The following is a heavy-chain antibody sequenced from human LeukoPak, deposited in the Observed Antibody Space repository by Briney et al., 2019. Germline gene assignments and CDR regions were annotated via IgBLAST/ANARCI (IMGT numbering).Heavy chain of an antibody. J-gene: IGHJ4*02. CDR2: INPNSGDT. CDR1: GYTFTGYY. D-gene: IGHD4-17*01. Sequence: ASVKVSCKASGYTFTGYYIYWVRQASGQGPEWMGRINPNSGDTNYAQKFQGRVTMTRDTSISTAYMELSRLRSDDTAVYYCAKDFSYGDYSDYWGQGTLVTVSS. CDR3: AKDFSYGDYSDY. V-gene: IGHV1-2*06.